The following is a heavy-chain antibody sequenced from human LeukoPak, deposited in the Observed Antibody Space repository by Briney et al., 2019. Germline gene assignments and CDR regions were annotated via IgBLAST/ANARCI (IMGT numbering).Heavy chain of an antibody. CDR3: ARAEWVAAAGTGWFDP. J-gene: IGHJ5*02. Sequence: SVKVSCKESGGTFSSYAISWVRQAPGQGLEWMGGIIPIFGTANYAQKFQGRVTITADKSTSTAYMELSSLRSEETAVYYCARAEWVAAAGTGWFDPWGQGTLVTVSS. CDR1: GGTFSSYA. V-gene: IGHV1-69*06. D-gene: IGHD6-13*01. CDR2: IIPIFGTA.